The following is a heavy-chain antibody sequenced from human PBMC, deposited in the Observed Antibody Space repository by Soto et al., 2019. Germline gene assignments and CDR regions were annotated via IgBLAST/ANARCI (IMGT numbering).Heavy chain of an antibody. Sequence: ASVKVSCKASGYTFTSYDINWVRQATGQGLEWMGWMNPNSGNTGYAQKFQGRVTMTRNTSISTAYMELSSLRSEDTAVYYCARGRWKPQPGPLDVWGKGTTVTVSS. J-gene: IGHJ6*04. CDR1: GYTFTSYD. CDR3: ARGRWKPQPGPLDV. V-gene: IGHV1-8*01. CDR2: MNPNSGNT. D-gene: IGHD2-15*01.